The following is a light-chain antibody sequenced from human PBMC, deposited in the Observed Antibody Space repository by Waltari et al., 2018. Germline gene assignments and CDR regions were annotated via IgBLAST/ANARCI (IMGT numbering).Light chain of an antibody. CDR1: SLRTSY. Sequence: SSELTQDPAVSVALGQTVRFTCQGDSLRTSYASWYQLKPGQAPVLVIYGKDKRPPGIPDRISGSSSGTTSSLTITGAQAEDEADYYCSSRNGRANQVVFAGGTKVTVL. V-gene: IGLV3-19*01. CDR3: SSRNGRANQVV. J-gene: IGLJ3*02. CDR2: GKD.